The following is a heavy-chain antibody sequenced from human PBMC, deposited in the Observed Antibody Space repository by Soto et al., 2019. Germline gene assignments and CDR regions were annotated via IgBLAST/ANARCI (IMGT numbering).Heavy chain of an antibody. CDR2: ISGSGFKK. Sequence: GGSLRLSCAASGFIFENFGMSWVRQAPGKGLEWISSISGSGFKKYYADSVKGRFTISRDNSKSTVYLELNNLSAEDTAMYFCARSRYTGTYSGRFLDYWGQGSLVTVSS. CDR3: ARSRYTGTYSGRFLDY. CDR1: GFIFENFG. J-gene: IGHJ4*02. D-gene: IGHD1-26*01. V-gene: IGHV3-23*01.